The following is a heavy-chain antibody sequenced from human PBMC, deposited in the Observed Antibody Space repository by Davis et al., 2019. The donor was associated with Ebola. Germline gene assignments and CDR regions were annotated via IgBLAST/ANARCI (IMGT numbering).Heavy chain of an antibody. CDR2: TSHDGSNK. CDR3: ARDDVDYDIMYYYYNGMDV. V-gene: IGHV3-30*03. J-gene: IGHJ6*02. Sequence: GESLKISCAASGFTFSSYGMHWVRQAPGKGLEWVAVTSHDGSNKYYADSVKGRFTISRDNSENTLYLQMNSLRAEDTAVYYCARDDVDYDIMYYYYNGMDVWGQGTTVTVSS. D-gene: IGHD3-9*01. CDR1: GFTFSSYG.